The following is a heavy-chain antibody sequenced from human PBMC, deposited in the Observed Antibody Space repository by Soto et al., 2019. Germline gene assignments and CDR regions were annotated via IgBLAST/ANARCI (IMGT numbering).Heavy chain of an antibody. CDR1: GFTVSSNY. D-gene: IGHD6-19*01. CDR3: ARARIAVAGGYYFAY. V-gene: IGHV3-53*04. J-gene: IGHJ4*02. Sequence: EVQLVESGGGLVQPGGSLRLSCAASGFTVSSNYMSWVRQAPGKGLEWVSVIYSGGSTYYADSVKGRFTISRHNSKNTRYLQMNSLRAEDTAEYYCARARIAVAGGYYFAYWGQGTLVTVSS. CDR2: IYSGGST.